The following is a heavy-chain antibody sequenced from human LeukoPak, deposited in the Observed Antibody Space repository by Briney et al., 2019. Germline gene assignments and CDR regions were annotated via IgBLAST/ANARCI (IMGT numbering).Heavy chain of an antibody. CDR3: ARQETMVRGVIIPYYFDY. D-gene: IGHD3-10*01. J-gene: IGHJ4*02. CDR1: GGSISSSSYY. V-gene: IGHV4-39*01. CDR2: IYYSGST. Sequence: PSETLSLTCTVSGGSISSSSYYWGWNRQPPGKGLEWIGSIYYSGSTYYNPSLKSRVTISVDTSKNQFSLKLSSVTAADTAVYYCARQETMVRGVIIPYYFDYWGQGTLVTVSS.